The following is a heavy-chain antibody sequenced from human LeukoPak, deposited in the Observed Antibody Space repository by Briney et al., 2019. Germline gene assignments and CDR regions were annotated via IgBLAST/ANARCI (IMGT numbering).Heavy chain of an antibody. J-gene: IGHJ6*03. CDR2: IYTSGST. CDR3: ARVSDYYYYYYMDV. CDR1: GGSITIYY. Sequence: SETLSLTCTVSGGSITIYYWSWIRQPAGKGLEWIGRIYTSGSTNYNPSLKSRVTISVDTSKNQFSLKLSSVTAADTAVYYCARVSDYYYYYYMDVWGKGTTVTVSS. V-gene: IGHV4-4*07.